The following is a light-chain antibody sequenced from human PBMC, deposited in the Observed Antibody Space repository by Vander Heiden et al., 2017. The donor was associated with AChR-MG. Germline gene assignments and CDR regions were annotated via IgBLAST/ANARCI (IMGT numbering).Light chain of an antibody. CDR3: MQALQTPRLT. CDR2: LGS. CDR1: QCLLHHNGYSY. J-gene: IGKJ4*01. V-gene: IGKV2-28*01. Sequence: DIVMIQSPLSLPVSPGEPASISCRSSQCLLHHNGYSYLDWYLQKPGQSPQLLIYLGSNRASGVPDRFSGGGSGTDFTLKISRVEAEDVGVYYCMQALQTPRLTFGGGTKVEIK.